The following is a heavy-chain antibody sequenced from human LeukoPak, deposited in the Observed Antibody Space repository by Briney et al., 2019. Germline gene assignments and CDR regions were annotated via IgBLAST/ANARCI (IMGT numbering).Heavy chain of an antibody. D-gene: IGHD3-22*01. CDR3: ARVNYYYDSSGSYECDY. CDR1: GFTFDDYG. J-gene: IGHJ4*02. CDR2: INWNGGST. Sequence: GGSLRLSCAASGFTFDDYGMSWVRQAPGKGLEWVSGINWNGGSTGYADSVKGRFTISRDNAKNSLYLQMISLSAEDTALYYCARVNYYYDSSGSYECDYWGQGTLVAVSS. V-gene: IGHV3-20*04.